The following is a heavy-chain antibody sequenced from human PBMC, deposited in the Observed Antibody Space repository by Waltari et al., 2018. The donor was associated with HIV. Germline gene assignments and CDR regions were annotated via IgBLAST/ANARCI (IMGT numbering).Heavy chain of an antibody. CDR2: MNPSSRNT. CDR1: GYTFTSYD. J-gene: IGHJ5*02. V-gene: IGHV1-8*02. Sequence: QVQLVQSGAEVKKPGASVKVSCKASGYTFTSYDINWVRQATGQGREWMGWMNPSSRNTGYAQKFQGRVNMTRDTSINTSYMELTSLRSEDTAVYYCARGVNAVGATHWFDPWGQGTLVTVSS. D-gene: IGHD1-26*01. CDR3: ARGVNAVGATHWFDP.